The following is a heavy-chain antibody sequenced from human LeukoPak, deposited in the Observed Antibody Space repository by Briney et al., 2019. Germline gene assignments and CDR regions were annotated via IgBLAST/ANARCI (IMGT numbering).Heavy chain of an antibody. V-gene: IGHV3-7*01. CDR2: IKHDGSGI. D-gene: IGHD4-17*01. CDR1: GFTFSDYW. Sequence: GGSLRLSCVVSGFTFSDYWMTWVRQAPGKGLEWVANIKHDGSGIHYVDSVKGRFTISRDNAQSSLFLQMSSLRREDTAVYYCARGPSTTLTTRWGQGTLVAVSS. CDR3: ARGPSTTLTTR. J-gene: IGHJ4*02.